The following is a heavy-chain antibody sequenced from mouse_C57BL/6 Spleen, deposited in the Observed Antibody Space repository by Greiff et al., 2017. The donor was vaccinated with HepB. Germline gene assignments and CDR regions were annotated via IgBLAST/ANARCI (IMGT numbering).Heavy chain of an antibody. D-gene: IGHD1-1*01. CDR1: GYTFTSYW. CDR3: ARSRYYYGSSYVGIFDY. J-gene: IGHJ2*01. V-gene: IGHV1-64*01. CDR2: IHPNSGST. Sequence: VQLQQPGAELVKPGASVKLSCKASGYTFTSYWMHWVKQRPGQGLEWIGMIHPNSGSTNYNEKFKSKATLTVDKSSSTAYMQLSSLTSEDSAVYYCARSRYYYGSSYVGIFDYWGQGTTLTVSS.